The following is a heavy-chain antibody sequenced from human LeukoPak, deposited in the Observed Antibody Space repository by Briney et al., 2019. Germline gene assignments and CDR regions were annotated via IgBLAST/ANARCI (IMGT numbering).Heavy chain of an antibody. Sequence: GGSLRLSCAASGFTFSSYWMHWVRQAPGKGLVWVSRINGDGSSTSYADSVKGRFTISRDNAKNTLYLQMNSLRAEDTAVYYCARVLPTYYDFWSGSYGMDVWGQGTTVTVSS. CDR3: ARVLPTYYDFWSGSYGMDV. CDR1: GFTFSSYW. J-gene: IGHJ6*02. CDR2: INGDGSST. D-gene: IGHD3-3*01. V-gene: IGHV3-74*01.